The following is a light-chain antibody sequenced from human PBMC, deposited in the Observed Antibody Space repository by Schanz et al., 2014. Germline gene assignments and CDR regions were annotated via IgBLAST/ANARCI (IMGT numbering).Light chain of an antibody. CDR2: EVS. V-gene: IGLV2-11*01. Sequence: QSALTQPASVSGSPGQSITLSCTGTSSDVGGYNYVSWYQQPPGTAPKLMIYEVSNRPSGVPDRFSGSKSGNTASLTISGLQAEDEADYYCCSYAGSYTWVFGGGTKLTVL. CDR1: SSDVGGYNY. CDR3: CSYAGSYTWV. J-gene: IGLJ3*02.